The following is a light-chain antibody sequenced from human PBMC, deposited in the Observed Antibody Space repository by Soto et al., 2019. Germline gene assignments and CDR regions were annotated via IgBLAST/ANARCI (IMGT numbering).Light chain of an antibody. V-gene: IGKV1-5*03. CDR1: QSISSW. Sequence: DIQMTQSPSTLSASVGDRVTITCRASQSISSWLAWYQQKPGKAPKLLIYKASSLESGVPSRFSGSGSGTGFTLTISSLQPDDSATYYCQQYNSYSRTFGRGTKVEIK. J-gene: IGKJ1*01. CDR3: QQYNSYSRT. CDR2: KAS.